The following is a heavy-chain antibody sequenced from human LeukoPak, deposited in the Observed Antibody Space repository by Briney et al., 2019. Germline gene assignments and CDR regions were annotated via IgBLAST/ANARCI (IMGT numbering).Heavy chain of an antibody. J-gene: IGHJ4*02. V-gene: IGHV3-23*01. CDR3: AKVQFNWGPIDY. CDR2: IDGGGEKT. D-gene: IGHD7-27*01. CDR1: GFTFSNFA. Sequence: GGSLRLSCAASGFTFSNFAIRWVRQVPGKGLEWVSSIDGGGEKTHYPDSVRGRFTVSRDNSKNTLYLQMSSLRVEDTATYFCAKVQFNWGPIDYWGQGTPVIVSS.